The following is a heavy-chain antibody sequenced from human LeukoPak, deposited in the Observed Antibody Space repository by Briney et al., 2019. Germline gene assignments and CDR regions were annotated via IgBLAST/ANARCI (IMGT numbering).Heavy chain of an antibody. Sequence: ASVKVSCKASGYTFTSYYIHWVRQAPGQGLEWMGIINPTGTYTRYAQQFQDRVTMTRDTSTTTVFMEMSSLRSEDTAVYYCARSLYNGGSFDYWGQGTLVTVSS. V-gene: IGHV1-46*01. CDR2: INPTGTYT. CDR1: GYTFTSYY. J-gene: IGHJ4*02. CDR3: ARSLYNGGSFDY. D-gene: IGHD2-15*01.